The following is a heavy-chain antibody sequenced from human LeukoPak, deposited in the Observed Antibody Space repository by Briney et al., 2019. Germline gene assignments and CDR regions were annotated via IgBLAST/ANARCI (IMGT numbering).Heavy chain of an antibody. CDR3: ARGCYYTLEYYYYMDV. V-gene: IGHV4-61*02. D-gene: IGHD3-3*01. CDR2: IYTSGST. J-gene: IGHJ6*03. CDR1: GGSISSGSYY. Sequence: SQTLSLTCTVSGGSISSGSYYWSWIRQPAGKGLEWIGRIYTSGSTNYNPSLKSRVTISVDTSKNQFSLKLSSVTAADTAVYYCARGCYYTLEYYYYMDVWGKGTSVIVSS.